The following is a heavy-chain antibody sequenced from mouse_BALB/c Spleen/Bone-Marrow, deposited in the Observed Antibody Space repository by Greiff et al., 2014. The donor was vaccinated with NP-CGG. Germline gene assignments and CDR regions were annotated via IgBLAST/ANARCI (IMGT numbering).Heavy chain of an antibody. V-gene: IGHV2-6-5*01. D-gene: IGHD4-1*01. CDR1: GFSLTDYG. CDR3: AKRGGLGSYWYVDV. Sequence: QVQLQESGPGLVAPSQSLSITCTVSGFSLTDYGVSWVRQPPGKGLEWLGVIWGGGSNSYNSALKSRLSISKDNSKSQVFLKMNSLQTDDTAMYYCAKRGGLGSYWYVDVWGAGTTVTVSS. CDR2: IWGGGSN. J-gene: IGHJ1*01.